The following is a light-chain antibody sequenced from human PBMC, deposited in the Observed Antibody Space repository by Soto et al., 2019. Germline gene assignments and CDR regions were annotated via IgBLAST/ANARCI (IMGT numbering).Light chain of an antibody. V-gene: IGKV4-1*01. CDR3: QQYYRTPHT. Sequence: DTVMTQSPDSLAVSLGERATINCKSSQSVLYSSNNKNYLAWYQQKPGQPHKLLIYWSSTRESGVPDRFSGSGSATDFTLTISSLQAEDVAVYYCQQYYRTPHTFGQGTKLEIK. CDR2: WSS. J-gene: IGKJ2*01. CDR1: QSVLYSSNNKNY.